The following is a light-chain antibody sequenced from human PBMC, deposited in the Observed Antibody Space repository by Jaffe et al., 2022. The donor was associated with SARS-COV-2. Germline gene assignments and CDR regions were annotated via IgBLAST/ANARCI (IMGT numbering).Light chain of an antibody. J-gene: IGKJ5*01. CDR3: QQYYSSPLT. CDR2: WAS. CDR1: QSVLYSSTNKNY. Sequence: DIVMTQSPDSLAVSLGERATINCKSSQSVLYSSTNKNYLAWYQQKPGQPPKLLVSWASTRESGVPDRFSGSGSGTDFTLTISSLQAEDVAVYYCQQYYSSPLTFGQGTRLEIK. V-gene: IGKV4-1*01.